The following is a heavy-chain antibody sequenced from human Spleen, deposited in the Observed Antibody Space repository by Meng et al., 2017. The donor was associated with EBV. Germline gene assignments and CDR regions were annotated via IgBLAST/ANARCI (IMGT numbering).Heavy chain of an antibody. CDR1: GYTFTDHF. V-gene: IGHV1-2*06. J-gene: IGHJ4*02. CDR2: INPNNGVT. D-gene: IGHD2-2*01. CDR3: ARAEYCSSTSCPFDY. Sequence: QVQLVQSGAELKKPGASVKVSCXASGYTFTDHFMHWVRQAPGQGLEWVGRINPNNGVTDYAQKFQGRVTMTRDTSISTAYMELSSLRSDDTAVYYCARAEYCSSTSCPFDYWGQGPLVTVSS.